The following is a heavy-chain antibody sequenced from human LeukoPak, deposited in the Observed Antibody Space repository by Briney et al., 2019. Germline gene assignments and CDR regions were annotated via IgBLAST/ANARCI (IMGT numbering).Heavy chain of an antibody. CDR1: GGSISSYY. V-gene: IGHV4-4*07. D-gene: IGHD6-13*01. CDR3: ARCMRQQLVRPYYYGMDV. Sequence: SETLSLTCTVSGGSISSYYWSWIRQPAGKGLEWIGRIYTSGSTNYNPSLKSRVTMSVDTSKNQFSLKLSSVTAADTAVYYCARCMRQQLVRPYYYGMDVWGQGTTVTVSS. CDR2: IYTSGST. J-gene: IGHJ6*02.